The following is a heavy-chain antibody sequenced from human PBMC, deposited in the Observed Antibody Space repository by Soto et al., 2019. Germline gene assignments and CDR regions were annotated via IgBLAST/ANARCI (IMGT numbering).Heavy chain of an antibody. J-gene: IGHJ4*02. D-gene: IGHD2-8*01. Sequence: EVELVESGGGLVQPGGSLKLSCAASGFSLSGSFIHWVRQAAGKGPAWVGRIASRAHNYATAYGTSVQGRFTVSRDDSLNTADLQRNGLKTEDTAVYFGAGLMYTLFDRFDYWGRGILVTVSA. V-gene: IGHV3-73*02. CDR3: AGLMYTLFDRFDY. CDR2: IASRAHNYAT. CDR1: GFSLSGSF.